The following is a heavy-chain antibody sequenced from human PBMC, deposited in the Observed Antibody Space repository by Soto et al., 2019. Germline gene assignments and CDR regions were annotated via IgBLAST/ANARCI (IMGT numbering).Heavy chain of an antibody. D-gene: IGHD2-15*01. Sequence: QVQLVESGGGVVQPGRSLRLSCAASGFTFSSYGMHWVRQAPGKGLEWVAVIWYDGSNKYYADYVKGRFTISRDNSKNTLYLQKNSLRAEDTAVYYCARDRVALIVTYGMDVWGQGTTVTVSS. J-gene: IGHJ6*02. CDR3: ARDRVALIVTYGMDV. CDR1: GFTFSSYG. V-gene: IGHV3-33*01. CDR2: IWYDGSNK.